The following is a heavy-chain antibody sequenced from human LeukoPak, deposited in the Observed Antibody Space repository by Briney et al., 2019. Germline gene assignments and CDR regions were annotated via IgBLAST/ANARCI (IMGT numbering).Heavy chain of an antibody. CDR2: IKQDGSEK. J-gene: IGHJ6*03. CDR3: ARTRDDYGDYGFYYYYYMDV. D-gene: IGHD4-17*01. V-gene: IGHV3-7*01. CDR1: GFTFSSYW. Sequence: GGSLRLSCAASGFTFSSYWMSWVRQAPGKGLEWVANIKQDGSEKYYVDSVKGRFTISRDNAKNSLYLQMNSLRAEDTAVNYCARTRDDYGDYGFYYYYYMDVWGKGTTVTVSS.